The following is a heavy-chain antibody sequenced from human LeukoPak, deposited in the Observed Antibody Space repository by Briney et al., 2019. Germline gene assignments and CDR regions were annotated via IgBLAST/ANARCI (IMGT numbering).Heavy chain of an antibody. V-gene: IGHV6-1*01. CDR1: GDSVSSNSAD. CDR3: ARDSSAMFDY. J-gene: IGHJ4*02. D-gene: IGHD2-2*01. Sequence: SQTLSLTCAISGDSVSSNSADWNWIRQSPSRGLEWLGRTYYRSKWYSDYAISMKGRITFNPDTSKNQFSLQLNSITPEDTAVYYCARDSSAMFDYWGQGILVAVSS. CDR2: TYYRSKWYS.